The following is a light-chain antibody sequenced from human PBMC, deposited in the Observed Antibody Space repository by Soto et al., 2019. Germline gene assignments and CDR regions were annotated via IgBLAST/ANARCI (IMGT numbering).Light chain of an antibody. V-gene: IGKV3D-15*01. J-gene: IGKJ5*01. CDR1: QSVSRTY. CDR2: GAS. Sequence: EIVLTQSPGTLSLSPGERATLSCRASQSVSRTYLAWYQQKPGQAPRLLIYGASTRATGIPARFSGSGSGTEFTLTISSLQSEDFAVYYCQQYNNWPPLTFGQGTRLEIK. CDR3: QQYNNWPPLT.